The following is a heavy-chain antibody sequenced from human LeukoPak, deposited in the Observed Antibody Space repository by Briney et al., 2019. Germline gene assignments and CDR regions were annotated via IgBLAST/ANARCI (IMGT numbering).Heavy chain of an antibody. Sequence: GGPLRLSCVDSGVTFNRYWMSWVRQAPGKGLEWVANINQEGGDKYYVDSVKGRFTISRDNAKNSLYLQMNSLRPDDTAVYYCATQSYGLFAYWGQGTLVTVSS. CDR1: GVTFNRYW. D-gene: IGHD4-17*01. CDR3: ATQSYGLFAY. V-gene: IGHV3-7*01. CDR2: INQEGGDK. J-gene: IGHJ4*02.